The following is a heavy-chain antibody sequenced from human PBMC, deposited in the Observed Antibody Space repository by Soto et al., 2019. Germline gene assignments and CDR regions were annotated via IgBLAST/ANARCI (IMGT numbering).Heavy chain of an antibody. CDR1: GGSISSYY. CDR2: INYSGSV. V-gene: IGHV4-59*01. J-gene: IGHJ5*02. CDR3: ARTPPTDTSSWFDP. D-gene: IGHD1-1*01. Sequence: QVQLQESGPGLVRSSETLSLTCTVSGGSISSYYWSWIRQPPGKGLEWIGYINYSGSVNYSPSLKSRLTISVDTSKNQFSLKLSSMTAADTAVYYCARTPPTDTSSWFDPWGQGTLVTVSS.